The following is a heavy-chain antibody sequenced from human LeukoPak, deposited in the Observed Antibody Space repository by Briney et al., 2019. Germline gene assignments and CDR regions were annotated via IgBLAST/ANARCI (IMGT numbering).Heavy chain of an antibody. D-gene: IGHD6-13*01. CDR1: GGTFTSYD. CDR3: ASSPEQQLAAFDI. Sequence: ASVKVSCKASGGTFTSYDINWVRQATGQGLEWMGWMNPNSGNTGYAQKFQGRVTITRNTSISTAYMELSSLRSEDTAVYYCASSPEQQLAAFDIWGQGTMVTVSS. J-gene: IGHJ3*02. V-gene: IGHV1-8*03. CDR2: MNPNSGNT.